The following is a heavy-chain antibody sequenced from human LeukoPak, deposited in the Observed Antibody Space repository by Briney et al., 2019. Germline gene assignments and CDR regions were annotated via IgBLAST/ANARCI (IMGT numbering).Heavy chain of an antibody. V-gene: IGHV3-30*04. D-gene: IGHD4-23*01. CDR1: GFTFSSYA. CDR3: AISGNGDYFDY. Sequence: PGGSLRLSCAASGFTFSSYAMHWVRQAPGKGLEWVAAISYDGSNKYYADSVKGRFTISRDNSKNTLYLQMNSLRAEDTAVYYCAISGNGDYFDYWGQGTLVTVSS. J-gene: IGHJ4*02. CDR2: ISYDGSNK.